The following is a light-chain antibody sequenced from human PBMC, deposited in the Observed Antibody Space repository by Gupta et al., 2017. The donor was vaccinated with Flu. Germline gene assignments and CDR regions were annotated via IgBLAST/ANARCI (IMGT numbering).Light chain of an antibody. J-gene: IGLJ1*01. CDR3: AAWDDSLNGHYV. CDR2: GNN. Sequence: QSVLPQPPSASGPPGQRVTISCSGSSANIGSNTVNWYQQVPGTAPKLLIYGNNQRPSGVPDRFSGSKSGTSASLAISGLQSEDEADYYCAAWDDSLNGHYVFGTGTKVTAL. CDR1: SANIGSNT. V-gene: IGLV1-44*01.